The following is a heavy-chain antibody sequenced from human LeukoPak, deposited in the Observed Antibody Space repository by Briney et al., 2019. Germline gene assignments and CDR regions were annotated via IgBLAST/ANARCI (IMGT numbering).Heavy chain of an antibody. CDR2: TRNKANSYTT. J-gene: IGHJ4*02. CDR1: GFTFSDHF. D-gene: IGHD1-26*01. Sequence: PGGSLRLSCAASGFTFSDHFMDWVRQAPGKGLEWVGRTRNKANSYTTEYAASVKGRFTISRDDSKNSVYLQMNSLKTEDTAVYYCARSRVGAIPDWGQGTLVTVPS. CDR3: ARSRVGAIPD. V-gene: IGHV3-72*01.